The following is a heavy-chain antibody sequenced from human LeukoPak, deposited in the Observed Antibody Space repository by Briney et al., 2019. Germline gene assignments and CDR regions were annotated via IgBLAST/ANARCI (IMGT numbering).Heavy chain of an antibody. CDR2: IYYSGST. Sequence: SETLSLTCTVSGGSISSYYWSWIGQPPGKGLEWIGYIYYSGSTNYNPSLKSRVTISVDTSKNQFSLKLRSVTAADTAVYYCARVNYDILTGYYCFDYWGQGTLVTVSS. J-gene: IGHJ4*02. V-gene: IGHV4-59*01. CDR1: GGSISSYY. CDR3: ARVNYDILTGYYCFDY. D-gene: IGHD3-9*01.